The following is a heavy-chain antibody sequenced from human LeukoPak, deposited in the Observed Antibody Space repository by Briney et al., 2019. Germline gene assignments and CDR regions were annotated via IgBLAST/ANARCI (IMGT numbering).Heavy chain of an antibody. CDR2: ISSSGSTI. D-gene: IGHD2-2*03. CDR3: ARYGYCSSTSCRRPSSDFDY. V-gene: IGHV3-11*04. CDR1: GFTFSDYY. Sequence: GGSLRLSCAASGFTFSDYYMSWIRQAPGKGLEWVSYISSSGSTIYYADSVKGRFTISRDNAKNSLYLQMNSLRAEDTAVYYCARYGYCSSTSCRRPSSDFDYWGQGTLVSVSS. J-gene: IGHJ4*02.